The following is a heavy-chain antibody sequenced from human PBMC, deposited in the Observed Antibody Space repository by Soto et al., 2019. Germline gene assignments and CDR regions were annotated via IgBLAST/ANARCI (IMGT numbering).Heavy chain of an antibody. CDR2: ISYHGSDK. D-gene: IGHD4-17*01. CDR1: GFTFSNYG. Sequence: QVQLVESGGGVVQPGRSLRLSCAASGFTFSNYGMHWVRQAPGKGLEWVAVISYHGSDKYYADSVKGRFTISRDNSKNTLYLQMDSLRAEDTAVYYCAKDHLTTTVTPVGYWGQGTLVTVSS. J-gene: IGHJ4*02. CDR3: AKDHLTTTVTPVGY. V-gene: IGHV3-30*18.